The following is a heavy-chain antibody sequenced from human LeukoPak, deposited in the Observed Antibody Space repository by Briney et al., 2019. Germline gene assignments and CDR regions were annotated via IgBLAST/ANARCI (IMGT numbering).Heavy chain of an antibody. CDR3: ARDGTPIYSSGWVYMDV. V-gene: IGHV3-48*03. CDR1: GFSFSSYE. Sequence: PRGSLRLSCAASGFSFSSYEMNWVRQAPGKRLEWISYISASGTLTHYADSVEGRFTISRDNAKNSLYLQMNSLRGEDTAIYYCARDGTPIYSSGWVYMDVWGKGTTVTISS. CDR2: ISASGTLT. D-gene: IGHD6-25*01. J-gene: IGHJ6*04.